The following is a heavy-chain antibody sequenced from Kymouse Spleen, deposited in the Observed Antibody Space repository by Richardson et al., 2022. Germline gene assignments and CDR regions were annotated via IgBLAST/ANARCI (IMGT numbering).Heavy chain of an antibody. D-gene: IGHD1-26*01. CDR2: IWYDGSNK. J-gene: IGHJ6*02. CDR1: GFTFSSYG. V-gene: IGHV3-33*01. Sequence: QVQLVESGGGVVQPGRSLRLSCAASGFTFSSYGMHWVRQAPGKGLEWVAVIWYDGSNKYYADSVKGRFTISRDNSKNTLYLQMNSLRAEDTAVYYCARVHSGSYYYYGMDVWGQGTTVTVSS. CDR3: ARVHSGSYYYYGMDV.